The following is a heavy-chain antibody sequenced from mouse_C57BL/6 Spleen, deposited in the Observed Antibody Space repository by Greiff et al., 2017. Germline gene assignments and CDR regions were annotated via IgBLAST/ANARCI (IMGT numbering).Heavy chain of an antibody. D-gene: IGHD1-1*01. CDR3: ARGGPYGRGYFDV. Sequence: VQLQQSGPELVKPGASVKISCKASGYAFSSSWMNWVKQRPGKGLEWIGRIYPGDGDTNYNGKFKGKATLTADKSSSTAYMQLSSLTSEDSAVYFCARGGPYGRGYFDVWGTGTTATVSS. CDR2: IYPGDGDT. J-gene: IGHJ1*03. CDR1: GYAFSSSW. V-gene: IGHV1-82*01.